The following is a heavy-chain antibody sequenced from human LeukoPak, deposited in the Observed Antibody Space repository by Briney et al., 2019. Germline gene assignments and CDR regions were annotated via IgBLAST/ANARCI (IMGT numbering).Heavy chain of an antibody. CDR3: ARADRLHGGPYLIGP. Sequence: ASVKVSCGTSGYSFTDYYMHWVRQAPGQGLEWMGWINPYSGGTSSAQKFQGRVTMTRDTSISTVYMQVSWLTSDDTAIYYCARADRLHGGPYLIGPWGQGTLVTVSS. CDR1: GYSFTDYY. J-gene: IGHJ5*02. D-gene: IGHD3-16*01. V-gene: IGHV1-2*02. CDR2: INPYSGGT.